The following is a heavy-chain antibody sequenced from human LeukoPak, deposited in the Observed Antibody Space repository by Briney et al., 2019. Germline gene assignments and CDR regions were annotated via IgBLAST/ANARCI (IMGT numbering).Heavy chain of an antibody. CDR2: ISYDGSNK. CDR3: AKDGVAAAGTPYYFDY. D-gene: IGHD6-13*01. J-gene: IGHJ4*02. CDR1: GFTFSSYG. V-gene: IGHV3-30*18. Sequence: PGGSPRLSCAASGFTFSSYGMHWVRQAPGKGLEWEAVISYDGSNKYYADSVKGRFTISRDNSKNTLYLQMNSLRAEDTAVYYCAKDGVAAAGTPYYFDYWGQGTLVTVSS.